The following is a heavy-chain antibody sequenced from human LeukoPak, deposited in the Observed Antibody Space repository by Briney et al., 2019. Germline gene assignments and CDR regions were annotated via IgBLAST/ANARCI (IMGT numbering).Heavy chain of an antibody. J-gene: IGHJ4*02. CDR1: GHSLTKFS. CDR2: FDPERGET. Sequence: ASVKVSCKVSGHSLTKFSMEWVRQAPGKGLEWMGGFDPERGETIHAQKFQGRFTMTEDTSTDTAYMELNSLTSEDTAVYYCATGSIAYDFWGQGTLVTVSS. V-gene: IGHV1-24*01. D-gene: IGHD2-15*01. CDR3: ATGSIAYDF.